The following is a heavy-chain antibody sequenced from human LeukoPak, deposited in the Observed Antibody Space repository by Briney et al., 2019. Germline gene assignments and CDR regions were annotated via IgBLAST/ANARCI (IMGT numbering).Heavy chain of an antibody. V-gene: IGHV6-1*01. CDR2: TYYRSKWYP. Sequence: SQTLSLTFSISGYSVSSTNGAWNWLRQSPSRGLEWLGRTYYRSKWYPEYAVSVKGRITISPYTSNNHFSLQLISVTPKDAALYYCARDVATTGWYTFDYWGQGTLVTVS. J-gene: IGHJ4*02. D-gene: IGHD6-19*01. CDR1: GYSVSSTNGA. CDR3: ARDVATTGWYTFDY.